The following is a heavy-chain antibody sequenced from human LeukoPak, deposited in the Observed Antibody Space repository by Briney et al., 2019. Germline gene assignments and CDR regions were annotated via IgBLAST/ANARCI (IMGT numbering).Heavy chain of an antibody. Sequence: GGSLRLSCAASGFTFSSYGMHWVRQAPGKGLEWVAFIRYDGSNKYYADSVKGRFTISRDDSKNTLYLQMNSLRAEDTAVYYCAKDLTVTKGYFDYWGQGTLVTVSS. J-gene: IGHJ4*02. CDR3: AKDLTVTKGYFDY. CDR2: IRYDGSNK. V-gene: IGHV3-30*02. D-gene: IGHD4-17*01. CDR1: GFTFSSYG.